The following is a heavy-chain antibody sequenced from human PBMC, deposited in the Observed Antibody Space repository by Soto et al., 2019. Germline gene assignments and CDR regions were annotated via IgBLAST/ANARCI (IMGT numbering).Heavy chain of an antibody. D-gene: IGHD4-17*01. CDR2: IYYSGST. V-gene: IGHV4-61*01. J-gene: IGHJ4*02. CDR1: GGSVSSDSYY. Sequence: QVQLQESGPGLVKPSETLSLTCTVSGGSVSSDSYYWSWIRQPPGKGLEWIGYIYYSGSTNYNPSLKSRVTISVDTPKNQFSLKLSSVTAADTAVYYCARQIRWPGGLFDYWGQGTLVTVSS. CDR3: ARQIRWPGGLFDY.